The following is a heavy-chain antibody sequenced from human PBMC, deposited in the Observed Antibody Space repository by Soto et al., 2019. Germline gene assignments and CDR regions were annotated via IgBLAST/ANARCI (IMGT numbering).Heavy chain of an antibody. CDR3: ARVEYTYNYRGLDY. CDR1: GGSFRGYY. Sequence: QVQLQQWGTGLLKPSETLSLTCAVYGGSFRGYYWTWIRQPPGKGLEWIGEIDHSGSTNNNPSLKSRVTISVDTSKTQFSLKLASVTAADTGVYYCARVEYTYNYRGLDYWGQGTLVTVSS. CDR2: IDHSGST. D-gene: IGHD3-16*01. V-gene: IGHV4-34*01. J-gene: IGHJ4*02.